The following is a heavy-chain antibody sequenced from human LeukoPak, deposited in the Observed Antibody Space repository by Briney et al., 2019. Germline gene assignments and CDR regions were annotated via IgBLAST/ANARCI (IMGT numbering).Heavy chain of an antibody. CDR3: ARGRWEPHY. Sequence: SETLSLTCTVSGYSISSGYYWGWIRQPPGKGLEWIGSIYHSGSTYYNPSLKSRVTISVDTSKNQFSLKLSSVTAADTAVYYCARGRWEPHYWGQGTLVTVSS. CDR2: IYHSGST. CDR1: GYSISSGYY. J-gene: IGHJ4*02. V-gene: IGHV4-38-2*02. D-gene: IGHD1-26*01.